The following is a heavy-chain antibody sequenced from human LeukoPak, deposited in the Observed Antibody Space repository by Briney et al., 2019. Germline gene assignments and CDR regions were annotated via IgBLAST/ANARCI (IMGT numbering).Heavy chain of an antibody. CDR3: ARHGVARSCSSINCYYFDL. Sequence: GSLRLSCVVSGITFSGYSMIWVRQAPGKGLEGIGYTYSTGSINYNPSLKRRLTISVDTSKKQFSLQLRSVTAADTAVYYCARHGVARSCSSINCYYFDLWGQGTLVTVSS. J-gene: IGHJ4*02. D-gene: IGHD2-2*01. CDR1: GITFSGYS. V-gene: IGHV4-59*08. CDR2: TYSTGSI.